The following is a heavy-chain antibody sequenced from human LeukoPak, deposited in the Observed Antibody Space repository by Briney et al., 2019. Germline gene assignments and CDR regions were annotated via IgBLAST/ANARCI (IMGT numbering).Heavy chain of an antibody. CDR1: RFIFSDYY. V-gene: IGHV3-11*06. J-gene: IGHJ3*02. CDR2: ISSSTSYT. Sequence: GGSLRLSCAASRFIFSDYYMIWIRQAPGKGLELISYISSSTSYTNYADSVKGRFTISRDNANNSLYLQMNSLRAEDTAVYYCARVGATYPPSDAFDIWGQGTMVTVSS. D-gene: IGHD4/OR15-4a*01. CDR3: ARVGATYPPSDAFDI.